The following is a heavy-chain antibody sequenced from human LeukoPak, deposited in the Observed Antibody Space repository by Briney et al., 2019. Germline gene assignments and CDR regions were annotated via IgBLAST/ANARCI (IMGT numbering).Heavy chain of an antibody. Sequence: SETLSLTCAVYGGSFSGYYWSRIRQPPGKGLEWIGEINHSGSTNYNPSLKSRVTISVDTSKNQFSLKLSSVTAADTAVYYCARAGGSGWYRYWGQGTLVTVSS. CDR2: INHSGST. J-gene: IGHJ4*02. V-gene: IGHV4-34*01. CDR1: GGSFSGYY. D-gene: IGHD6-19*01. CDR3: ARAGGSGWYRY.